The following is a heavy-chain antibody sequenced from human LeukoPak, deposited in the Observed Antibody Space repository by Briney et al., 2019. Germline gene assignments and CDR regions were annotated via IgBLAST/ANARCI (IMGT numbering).Heavy chain of an antibody. V-gene: IGHV4-34*01. D-gene: IGHD3-22*01. CDR1: GGSFSGYY. J-gene: IGHJ4*02. CDR3: ARYDSSGPGLDY. Sequence: KPSETLSLTCAVYGGSFSGYYWSWIRQPPGKGLEWIGEINHSGSTNYNPSLKSRVTISVDTSKNQFSLKLSSVTAADTAVYYCARYDSSGPGLDYWGQGALVTVSS. CDR2: INHSGST.